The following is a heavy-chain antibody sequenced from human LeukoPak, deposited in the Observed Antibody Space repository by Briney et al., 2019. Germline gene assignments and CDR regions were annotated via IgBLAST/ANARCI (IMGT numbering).Heavy chain of an antibody. CDR2: INHSGST. J-gene: IGHJ6*02. D-gene: IGHD6-13*01. CDR1: GGSISSYY. CDR3: AHSSSRYYYYGMDV. V-gene: IGHV4-34*01. Sequence: SETLSLTCTVSGGSISSYYWSWIRQPPGKGLEWIGEINHSGSTNYNPSLKSRVTISVDTSKNQFSLKLSSVTAADTAVYYCAHSSSRYYYYGMDVWGQGTTVTVSS.